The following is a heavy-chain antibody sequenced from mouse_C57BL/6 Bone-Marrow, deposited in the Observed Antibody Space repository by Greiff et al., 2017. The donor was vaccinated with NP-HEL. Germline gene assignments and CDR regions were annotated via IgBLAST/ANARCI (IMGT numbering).Heavy chain of an antibody. CDR1: GFTFSSYG. CDR2: ISSGGSYT. V-gene: IGHV5-6*01. CDR3: ARHPLLRHYYAMDY. Sequence: EVKLMESGGDLVKPGGSLKLSCAASGFTFSSYGMSCVRQTPDKRLEWVATISSGGSYTYYPDSVKGRFTISRDNAKNTLYLQMSSLKSEDTAMYYCARHPLLRHYYAMDYWGQGTSVTVSS. D-gene: IGHD1-2*01. J-gene: IGHJ4*01.